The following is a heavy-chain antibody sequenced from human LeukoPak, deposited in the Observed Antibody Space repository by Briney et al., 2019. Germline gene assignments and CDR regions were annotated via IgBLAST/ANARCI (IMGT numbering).Heavy chain of an antibody. D-gene: IGHD3-10*01. J-gene: IGHJ4*02. Sequence: SETLSLTCTVSGGSISSSSYYWGWIRQPPGKGLEWIGSIYYSRSTYYSPSLKSRVTVSVDTSKNQFSLKLTSVTAADTAVYYCARRKGFGEGYFDSWGQGTLVTVSS. CDR3: ARRKGFGEGYFDS. CDR2: IYYSRST. V-gene: IGHV4-39*01. CDR1: GGSISSSSYY.